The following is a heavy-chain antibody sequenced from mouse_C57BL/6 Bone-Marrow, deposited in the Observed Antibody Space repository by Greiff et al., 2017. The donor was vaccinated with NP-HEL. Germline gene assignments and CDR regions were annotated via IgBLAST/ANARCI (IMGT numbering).Heavy chain of an antibody. CDR1: GYAFSSSW. J-gene: IGHJ2*01. CDR3: ASLDYYGSRGDYFDY. D-gene: IGHD1-1*01. V-gene: IGHV1-82*01. Sequence: QVQLQQSGPELVKPGASVKISCKASGYAFSSSWMNWVKQRPGKGLEWIGRLYPGDGDTNYNGKFKGQATLTADKSSSTAYMQLSSLTSEDSAVYFCASLDYYGSRGDYFDYWGQGTTLTVSS. CDR2: LYPGDGDT.